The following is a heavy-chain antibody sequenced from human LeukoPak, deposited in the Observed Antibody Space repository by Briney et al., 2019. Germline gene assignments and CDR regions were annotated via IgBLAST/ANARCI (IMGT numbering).Heavy chain of an antibody. J-gene: IGHJ4*02. V-gene: IGHV3-23*01. Sequence: GGSLRLSCAASGFTFSSYAMRWVRQAPGKGVEGGSAISGSGGSTYYADSVKGRFTSSRDNSKNTLYLQMTSLRAEDTAVYYCATLPLPFNDSGLDYCGPGTLVTVSS. CDR1: GFTFSSYA. D-gene: IGHD4-17*01. CDR2: ISGSGGST. CDR3: ATLPLPFNDSGLDY.